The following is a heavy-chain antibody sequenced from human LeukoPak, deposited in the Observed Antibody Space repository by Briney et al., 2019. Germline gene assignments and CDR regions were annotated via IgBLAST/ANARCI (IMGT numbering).Heavy chain of an antibody. V-gene: IGHV4-34*01. Sequence: PSETLSLTCAVYGGSFSGYYWSWIRQPPGKGLEWIGEINHSGSTNYNPSLKSRVTISVDTSKNQFSLKLSSVTAADTAVYYCARDLIGTHYFDYWGQGTLVTVSS. CDR1: GGSFSGYY. CDR3: ARDLIGTHYFDY. CDR2: INHSGST. J-gene: IGHJ4*02. D-gene: IGHD3-16*01.